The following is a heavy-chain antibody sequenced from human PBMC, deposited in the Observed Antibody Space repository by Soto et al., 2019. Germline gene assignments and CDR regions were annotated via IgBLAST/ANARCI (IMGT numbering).Heavy chain of an antibody. D-gene: IGHD3-10*01. CDR3: ARARYYGSGSYYKRPYMDV. V-gene: IGHV3-7*01. Sequence: PGGSLRLSCAASGFTFSSYWMSWVRQAPGKGLEWVANIKQDGSEKYYVDSVKGRFTISRDNAKNSLYLQMNSLRAEDTAVYYCARARYYGSGSYYKRPYMDVWGKGTTVTVSS. CDR1: GFTFSSYW. J-gene: IGHJ6*03. CDR2: IKQDGSEK.